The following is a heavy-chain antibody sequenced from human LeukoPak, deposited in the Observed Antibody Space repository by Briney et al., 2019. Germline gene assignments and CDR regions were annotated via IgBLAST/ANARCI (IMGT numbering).Heavy chain of an antibody. Sequence: GGSLRLSCAASGFTFSSYWMSWVRQAPGKGLEWVANIKQDGSEKYYVDSVKGRFTISRDNAKNSLYLQMNSLRAEDTAVYYCARHYYQDEIGHFDYGGQGTLVTVSS. D-gene: IGHD3-22*01. CDR2: IKQDGSEK. V-gene: IGHV3-7*01. CDR1: GFTFSSYW. CDR3: ARHYYQDEIGHFDY. J-gene: IGHJ4*02.